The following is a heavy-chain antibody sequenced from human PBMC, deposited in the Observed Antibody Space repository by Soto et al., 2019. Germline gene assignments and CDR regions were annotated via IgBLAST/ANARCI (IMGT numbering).Heavy chain of an antibody. V-gene: IGHV1-18*01. J-gene: IGHJ4*02. CDR2: ISGFNGNT. Sequence: ASVKVSCKASGYTFNFYGITWVRQAPGQGLEWMGWISGFNGNTNYAADLQGRVTMTTDTSTSTAYMELRGLRSDDTAVYYCARIGLSSGHESPDFDSWGQGTRVTAPQ. CDR3: ARIGLSSGHESPDFDS. CDR1: GYTFNFYG.